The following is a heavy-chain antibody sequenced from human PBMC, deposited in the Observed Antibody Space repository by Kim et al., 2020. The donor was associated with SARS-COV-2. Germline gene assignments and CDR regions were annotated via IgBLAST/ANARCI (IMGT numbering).Heavy chain of an antibody. V-gene: IGHV3-23*01. CDR1: AFTFSNYG. Sequence: GGSLRLSCVASAFTFSNYGMSWVRQAPGKGLEWVSCISASGDTTTYADSMKGRFIISRDNSRNTLYLQMSSLRADDTAIYSCANVRPPDYWGQGTLVIVSS. J-gene: IGHJ4*02. CDR3: ANVRPPDY. CDR2: ISASGDTT.